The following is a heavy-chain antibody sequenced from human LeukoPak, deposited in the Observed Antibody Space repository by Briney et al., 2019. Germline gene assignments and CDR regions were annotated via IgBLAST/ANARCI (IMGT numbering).Heavy chain of an antibody. CDR1: GGSISSSSYY. CDR2: TYYSGST. CDR3: ARLYYGGITYYYYYMDV. D-gene: IGHD4-23*01. Sequence: PSETLSLTCTVSGGSISSSSYYWGWIRQPPGKGLEWIGSTYYSGSTYYNPSLKSRVTISVDTSKNQFSLKLSSVTAAATAVYYCARLYYGGITYYYYYMDVWGKGTTVTVSS. J-gene: IGHJ6*03. V-gene: IGHV4-39*01.